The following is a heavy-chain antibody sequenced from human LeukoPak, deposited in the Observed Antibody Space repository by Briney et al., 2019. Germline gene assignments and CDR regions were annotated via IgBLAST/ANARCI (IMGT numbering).Heavy chain of an antibody. V-gene: IGHV1-8*02. Sequence: ASVKVSCKASGYTFTSYGINWVRQATGQGLEWMGWMNPNSGNTGYAQKFQGRVTMTRNTSISTAYMELSSLRSEDTAVYYCAREGEISSGYNYWGQGTLVTVSS. D-gene: IGHD3-22*01. CDR2: MNPNSGNT. CDR1: GYTFTSYG. CDR3: AREGEISSGYNY. J-gene: IGHJ4*02.